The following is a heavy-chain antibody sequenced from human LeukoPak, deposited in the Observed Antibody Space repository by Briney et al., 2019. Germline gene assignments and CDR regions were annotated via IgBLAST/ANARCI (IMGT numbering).Heavy chain of an antibody. J-gene: IGHJ3*02. CDR3: ARAGVVTAGYDAFDI. D-gene: IGHD2-21*02. Sequence: AAGKVSCKASGYTFTRYGISWVRQAPGQGHEWGGWISAYNGTTNYAQKLQGRVTMPTDTSTSTAYMELRSLRSDDTAVYYCARAGVVTAGYDAFDIWGQGTMVTVSS. CDR1: GYTFTRYG. CDR2: ISAYNGTT. V-gene: IGHV1-18*01.